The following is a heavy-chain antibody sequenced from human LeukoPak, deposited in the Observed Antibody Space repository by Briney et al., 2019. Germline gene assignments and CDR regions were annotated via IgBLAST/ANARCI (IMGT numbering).Heavy chain of an antibody. CDR2: IHPKSGGT. Sequence: ASVKVSCKASGYTFTGYYMHWVRQAPGQGLEWMGWIHPKSGGTNYAQKFQGRVTMTRDTSISTAYMEVSSLRSDATAVYFCARDREYCSSSSCYASYRFDYWGQGTLVTVSS. J-gene: IGHJ4*02. V-gene: IGHV1-2*02. CDR3: ARDREYCSSSSCYASYRFDY. CDR1: GYTFTGYY. D-gene: IGHD2-2*01.